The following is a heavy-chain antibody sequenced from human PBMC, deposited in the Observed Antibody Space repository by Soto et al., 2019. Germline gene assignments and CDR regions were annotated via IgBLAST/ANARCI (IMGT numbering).Heavy chain of an antibody. V-gene: IGHV3-23*01. CDR3: AEETRLLGIYYYYMDV. D-gene: IGHD7-27*01. J-gene: IGHJ6*03. CDR2: ISGSGGST. Sequence: GGSLRLSCAASGFTFSSYAMSWVRQAPGKGLEWVSAISGSGGSTYYADSVKGRFTISRDNSKNTLYLQMNSLRAEDTAVYYCAEETRLLGIYYYYMDVWGKGTTVTVSS. CDR1: GFTFSSYA.